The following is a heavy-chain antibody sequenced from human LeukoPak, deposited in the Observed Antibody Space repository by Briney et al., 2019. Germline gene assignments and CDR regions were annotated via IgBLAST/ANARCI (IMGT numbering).Heavy chain of an antibody. V-gene: IGHV4-39*07. J-gene: IGHJ5*02. D-gene: IGHD1-26*01. CDR3: ARAPSGSYGGASWFDP. Sequence: SETLSLTCTVSGGSISSSSYYWGWIRQPPGKGLEWIGSIYYSGSTYYNPSLKSRVTISVDTSKNQFSLKLSSVTAADTAVYYCARAPSGSYGGASWFDPWGQGTLVTVSS. CDR2: IYYSGST. CDR1: GGSISSSSYY.